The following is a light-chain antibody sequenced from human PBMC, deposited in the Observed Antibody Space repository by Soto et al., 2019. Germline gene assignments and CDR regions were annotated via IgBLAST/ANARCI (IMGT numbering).Light chain of an antibody. J-gene: IGLJ1*01. CDR1: SSDVGGYKY. CDR3: DSYTSRDTPYV. V-gene: IGLV2-14*01. Sequence: QSALTQPASVSGSPGQSITISSTGTSSDVGGYKYVSWYQQHPDKAPKLMIYVVSNRPSGVSNRFSGSKSGNTASLTISGLQAEDEADYYCDSYTSRDTPYVFGTGTKVTVL. CDR2: VVS.